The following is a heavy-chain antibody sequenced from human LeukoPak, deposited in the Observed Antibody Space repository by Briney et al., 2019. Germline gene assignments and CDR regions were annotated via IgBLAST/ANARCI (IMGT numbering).Heavy chain of an antibody. Sequence: ASVKVSCKASGYTFTSYGISWVRQAPGQGLEWMGWISAYNDNTNYAQKLQGRVTMTTDTSTSTAYMELRSLRSDDTAVYYCARGLAEYSSSPDFDYWGQGTLVTVSS. CDR3: ARGLAEYSSSPDFDY. V-gene: IGHV1-18*01. D-gene: IGHD6-6*01. CDR2: ISAYNDNT. J-gene: IGHJ4*02. CDR1: GYTFTSYG.